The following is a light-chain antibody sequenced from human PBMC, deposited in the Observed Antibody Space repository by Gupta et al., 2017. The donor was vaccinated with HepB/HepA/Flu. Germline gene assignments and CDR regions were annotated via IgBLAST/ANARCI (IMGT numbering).Light chain of an antibody. CDR1: SGDIGRYNY. Sequence: QSAPTQPASLAGAPGQSTTNSRTGTSGDIGRYNYVSWYQHHPGKSPKLVIYDVSRRPSGVSNRFSGSKSGDTASLTISGLQTEDDADYYCSSYAGSFTVAVFGGGTKLTAL. CDR3: SSYAGSFTVAV. J-gene: IGLJ2*01. CDR2: DVS. V-gene: IGLV2-14*03.